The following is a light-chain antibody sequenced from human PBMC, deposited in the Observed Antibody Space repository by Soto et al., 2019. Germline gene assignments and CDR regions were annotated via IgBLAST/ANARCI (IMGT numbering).Light chain of an antibody. Sequence: EIVLTQSPGTLSLSPGERATLSCRASQSVSSSYLAWYQQKPGQAPRLLIYVASSRATGIPDRFSGSGSGTDFTLTISRLEPEDFAVYYCQQYSSPPRTFGQWTKVEIK. CDR2: VAS. V-gene: IGKV3-20*01. CDR1: QSVSSSY. CDR3: QQYSSPPRT. J-gene: IGKJ1*01.